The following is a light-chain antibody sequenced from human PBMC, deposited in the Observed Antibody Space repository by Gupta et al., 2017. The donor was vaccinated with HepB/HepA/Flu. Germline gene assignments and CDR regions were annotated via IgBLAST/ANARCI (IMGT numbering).Light chain of an antibody. CDR2: DVS. J-gene: IGLJ2*01. CDR1: SRDVGGYNY. Sequence: QSALTQPRSVSGSPAQSVTISCTDTSRDVGGYNYVAWYQQQPGKAPTLIIYDVSERPSGVPDRCSGSKSGITASLTISGLQAEDEADYYCCSYAASYIFDVVFGAGTKLSVL. V-gene: IGLV2-11*01. CDR3: CSYAASYIFDVV.